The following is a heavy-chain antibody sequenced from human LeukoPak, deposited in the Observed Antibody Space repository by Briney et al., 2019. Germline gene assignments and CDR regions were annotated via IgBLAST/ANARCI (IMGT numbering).Heavy chain of an antibody. Sequence: PGGSLRLSCAAFGFTFSTYSMIWVRQAPGKGLEWVSSISSSSTYIYYADSVKGRFTISRDNAKNSLYLQMKSLRAEDTAVYYCARARKLRYFDWLWDWFDPLGQGTLVTVSS. D-gene: IGHD3-9*01. V-gene: IGHV3-21*01. J-gene: IGHJ5*02. CDR1: GFTFSTYS. CDR2: ISSSSTYI. CDR3: ARARKLRYFDWLWDWFDP.